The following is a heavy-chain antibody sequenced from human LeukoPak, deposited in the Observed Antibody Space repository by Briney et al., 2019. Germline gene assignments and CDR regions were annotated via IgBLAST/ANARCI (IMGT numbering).Heavy chain of an antibody. D-gene: IGHD3-22*01. CDR3: AAGPVYDYFEF. Sequence: ASVKVSCKASEYSFTDYYIHWVRQAPGQGLEWMGWINPNSGGTNSAQKFQVRITLTRDTSISTAYMGLSRLGSDDTAVYYCAAGPVYDYFEFWGRGTLVTVSS. CDR2: INPNSGGT. V-gene: IGHV1-2*02. CDR1: EYSFTDYY. J-gene: IGHJ4*02.